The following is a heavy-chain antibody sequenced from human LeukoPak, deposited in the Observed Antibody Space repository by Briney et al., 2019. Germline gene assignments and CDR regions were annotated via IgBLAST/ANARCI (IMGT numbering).Heavy chain of an antibody. Sequence: PSETLSLTCAVYGGSFSGYYWSWIRQPPGKGLEWIGEINHSGSTNYNPSLTSRVTISVDTSKNQFSLKLSSVTAADTAVYYCARAAWAGTVDYWGQGTLVTVSS. V-gene: IGHV4-34*01. D-gene: IGHD6-19*01. CDR2: INHSGST. J-gene: IGHJ4*02. CDR1: GGSFSGYY. CDR3: ARAAWAGTVDY.